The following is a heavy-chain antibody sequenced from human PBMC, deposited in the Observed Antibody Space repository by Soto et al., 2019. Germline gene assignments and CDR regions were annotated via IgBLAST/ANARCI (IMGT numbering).Heavy chain of an antibody. CDR3: ARAPGYSAAFDI. CDR1: GGTFSSYA. Sequence: LVKVSWKASGGTFSSYAISWVRQAPGQGLEWMGGIIPIFGTANYAQKFQGRVTITADESTSTAYMELSSLRSEDTAVYYCARAPGYSAAFDIWGQGTMVTVSS. D-gene: IGHD3-22*01. CDR2: IIPIFGTA. V-gene: IGHV1-69*13. J-gene: IGHJ3*02.